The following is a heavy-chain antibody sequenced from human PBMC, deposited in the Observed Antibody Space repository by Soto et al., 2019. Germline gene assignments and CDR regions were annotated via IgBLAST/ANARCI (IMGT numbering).Heavy chain of an antibody. V-gene: IGHV3-13*04. D-gene: IGHD5-12*01. CDR2: IGTAADT. CDR3: ARGWLRRGYLDY. Sequence: EEQLVESGGGLVQPGGSLRLSCAASGFTFRTNDMHWVRQAPGKGREWVAGIGTAADTYYPDSVKGRFTISRDNAKSSLYLQMKSLRAGDTAVYYCARGWLRRGYLDYWGQGTLVTVSS. CDR1: GFTFRTND. J-gene: IGHJ4*02.